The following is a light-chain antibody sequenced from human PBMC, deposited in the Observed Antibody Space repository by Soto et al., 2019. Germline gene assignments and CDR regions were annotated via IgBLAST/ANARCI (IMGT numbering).Light chain of an antibody. CDR3: QQYGSSRT. CDR2: GAS. J-gene: IGKJ1*01. Sequence: EIVLTQSPGTLSLSPGERATLSCRASQSVSSSYLGWYQQKPGQAPRLLIYGASSRATGIPVRFSGSGSGTDFTLTISRLEPEDFAVYYCQQYGSSRTFGQGTKVEIK. V-gene: IGKV3-20*01. CDR1: QSVSSSY.